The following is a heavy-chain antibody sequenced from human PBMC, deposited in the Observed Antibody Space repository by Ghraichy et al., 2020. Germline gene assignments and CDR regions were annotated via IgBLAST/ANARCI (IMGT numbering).Heavy chain of an antibody. CDR2: ISYDGTNK. CDR3: SRDGVLVREENFFDY. CDR1: GFTFSSYG. J-gene: IGHJ4*02. D-gene: IGHD3-10*01. V-gene: IGHV3-30*03. Sequence: GSLRLSCAASGFTFSSYGIHWVRQAPGKGLEWVAVISYDGTNKFFGDAVKGRFTISRENSKNTVFLQMNSLTGEDTAVYYCSRDGVLVREENFFDYWGQGTQVTVSS.